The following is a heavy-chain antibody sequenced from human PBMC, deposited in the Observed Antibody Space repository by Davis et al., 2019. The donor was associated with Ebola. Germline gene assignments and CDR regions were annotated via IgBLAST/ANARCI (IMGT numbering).Heavy chain of an antibody. CDR3: AKDDYGDYAYYYYGMDV. CDR1: GGSFSGYY. D-gene: IGHD4-17*01. Sequence: SETLSLTCAVYGGSFSGYYWSWIRQPPGKGLEWIGEINHSGSTNYNPSLKSRVTISVDTSKNQFSLKLSSVTAADTAVYYCAKDDYGDYAYYYYGMDVWGQGTTVTVSS. CDR2: INHSGST. J-gene: IGHJ6*02. V-gene: IGHV4-34*01.